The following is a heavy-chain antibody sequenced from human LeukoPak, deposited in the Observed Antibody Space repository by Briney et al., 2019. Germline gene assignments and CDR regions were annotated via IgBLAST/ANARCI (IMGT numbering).Heavy chain of an antibody. J-gene: IGHJ2*01. CDR3: ARRTYFDL. CDR1: GGSMSSTKW. Sequence: SRTLSLTCGVSGGSMSSTKWWSWVRQPPRRGLEWIGEIYHSGTTNYNPSLKSRITISVDKSRNQFSLKLNAVTAADTAVYYCARRTYFDLWGRGTLVTVSS. CDR2: IYHSGTT. V-gene: IGHV4-4*02.